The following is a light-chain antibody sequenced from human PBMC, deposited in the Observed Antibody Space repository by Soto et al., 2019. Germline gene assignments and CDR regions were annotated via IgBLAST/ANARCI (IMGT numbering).Light chain of an antibody. CDR1: QTVRSN. J-gene: IGKJ2*01. V-gene: IGKV3-15*01. CDR2: GAS. Sequence: EIVMTQSPATLSVSPGDRATLSCRASQTVRSNLAWYQQKAGQAPRVLIHGASTRATGIPDRFSGSGSGTDFTLTISSLQSEDFATYYCLQSYSPPYTFGRGTKLEIK. CDR3: LQSYSPPYT.